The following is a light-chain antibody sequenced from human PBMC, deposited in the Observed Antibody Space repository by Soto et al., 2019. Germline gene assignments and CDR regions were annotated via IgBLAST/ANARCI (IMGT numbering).Light chain of an antibody. Sequence: DIQMTQSPSSLSASVGDRVTITCRASQTISSYLNWYQQKPGKAPKLLIYAASSLQSGVPSRFNDHGSGTAFALTISTLQPEDFATYYCQQSHSIPYTFGQGAKLEIK. V-gene: IGKV1-39*01. CDR3: QQSHSIPYT. J-gene: IGKJ2*01. CDR2: AAS. CDR1: QTISSY.